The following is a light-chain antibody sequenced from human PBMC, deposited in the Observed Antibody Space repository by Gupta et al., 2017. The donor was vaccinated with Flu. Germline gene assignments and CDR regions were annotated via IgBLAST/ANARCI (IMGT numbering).Light chain of an antibody. V-gene: IGKV3D-15*01. Sequence: EIVMTQSPATLSVSPGERATLSCRASQSVGSSLAWYQKKSGQAPRLLVHGAPNRVTGIPARFSGSGSGTEFTLTISSLQSEDVAIYYCQQYSQWPNSFGQGTKLEI. CDR2: GAP. CDR1: QSVGSS. J-gene: IGKJ2*03. CDR3: QQYSQWPNS.